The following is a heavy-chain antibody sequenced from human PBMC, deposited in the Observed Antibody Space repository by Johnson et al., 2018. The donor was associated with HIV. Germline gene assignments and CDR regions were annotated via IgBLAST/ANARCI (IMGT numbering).Heavy chain of an antibody. CDR3: TTTAFIKAAGGTRPLDI. Sequence: VQLVESGGGLVKPGGSLRLSCAASGFTFSNALMILVRQAPGKGLEWVGRIKSRTDSGTTDYGAPVKGRFSIPRDDSKNILYLEMNSLKTEDTAVYYCTTTAFIKAAGGTRPLDIWGQGTMVTVSS. V-gene: IGHV3-15*01. D-gene: IGHD6-13*01. J-gene: IGHJ3*02. CDR2: IKSRTDSGTT. CDR1: GFTFSNAL.